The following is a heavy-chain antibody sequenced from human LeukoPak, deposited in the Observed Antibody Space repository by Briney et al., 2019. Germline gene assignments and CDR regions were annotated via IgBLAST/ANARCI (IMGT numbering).Heavy chain of an antibody. V-gene: IGHV1-69*04. J-gene: IGHJ4*02. CDR2: IIPILGIA. CDR1: GGTFSSYA. D-gene: IGHD6-13*01. Sequence: SVKVSCKASGGTFSSYAISWVRQAPGQGLEWMGRIIPILGIANYAQKFQGRVTITADKSTSTAYMELSSLRSEDTAMYYCARDPRYSSSWYGYFDYWGQGTLVTVSS. CDR3: ARDPRYSSSWYGYFDY.